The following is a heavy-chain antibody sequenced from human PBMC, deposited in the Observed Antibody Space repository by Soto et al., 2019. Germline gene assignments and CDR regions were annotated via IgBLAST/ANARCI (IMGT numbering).Heavy chain of an antibody. CDR2: ISSDGSNK. Sequence: QVQLVESGGGVVQPGRSLRLSCAASGFTFSSYGMHWVRQAPGKGLEWVALISSDGSNKYYADSVKGRFTISRDNSKNTLYRQMNPLRSEDTAVYYCAKVRADYYSGSGPFDYWCQGTLVTVSS. D-gene: IGHD3-10*01. CDR1: GFTFSSYG. J-gene: IGHJ4*02. V-gene: IGHV3-30*18. CDR3: AKVRADYYSGSGPFDY.